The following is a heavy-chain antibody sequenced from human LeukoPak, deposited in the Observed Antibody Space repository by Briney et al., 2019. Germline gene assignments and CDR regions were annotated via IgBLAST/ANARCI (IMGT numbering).Heavy chain of an antibody. CDR3: ARGYGGNSGHYAFDI. J-gene: IGHJ3*02. Sequence: KTSETLSLTCTVSGGSISSDYWSWIRQPPGKGLEWIGYIYYRGSTNYNPSLKSRVTISVDTSKNQFSLKLSSVTAADTAVYYCARGYGGNSGHYAFDIWGQGTMVTVSS. D-gene: IGHD4-23*01. CDR1: GGSISSDY. V-gene: IGHV4-59*01. CDR2: IYYRGST.